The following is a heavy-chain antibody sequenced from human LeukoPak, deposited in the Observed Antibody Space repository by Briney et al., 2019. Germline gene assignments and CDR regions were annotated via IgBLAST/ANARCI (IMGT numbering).Heavy chain of an antibody. D-gene: IGHD5-12*01. CDR3: ARVNERLRTNWFDP. J-gene: IGHJ5*02. CDR2: ISSSSSYI. V-gene: IGHV3-21*01. CDR1: GFTFSSYS. Sequence: GGSLRLSCAASGFTFSSYSMNWVRQAPGKGLEWVSSISSSSSYIYYADSVKGRCTISRDNAKNSLYLQMNSLRAEDTAVYYCARVNERLRTNWFDPWGQGTLVTVSS.